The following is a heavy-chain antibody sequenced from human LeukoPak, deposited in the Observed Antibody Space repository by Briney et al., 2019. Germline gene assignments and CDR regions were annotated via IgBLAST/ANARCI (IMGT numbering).Heavy chain of an antibody. J-gene: IGHJ3*02. V-gene: IGHV4-59*01. CDR2: IYYSGST. D-gene: IGHD2-15*01. CDR1: GGSISSYY. CDR3: ALLGGLSAFDI. Sequence: PSETLSLTCTVSGGSISSYYWSWIRQPPGKGLEWIGYIYYSGSTNYNPSLKSRVTISVDTSKNQFSLKLSSVTAADTAVYYCALLGGLSAFDIWGQGTMVTVSS.